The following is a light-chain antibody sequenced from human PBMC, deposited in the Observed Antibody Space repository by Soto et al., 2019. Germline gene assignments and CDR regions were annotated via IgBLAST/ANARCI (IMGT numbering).Light chain of an antibody. CDR3: LLWYGGAYV. V-gene: IGLV7-43*01. Sequence: QAVVAQEPSLTVSPGGTVTLTCASSTGAVTKGFSPNWLQQRPGQPPRALIYSINKTHSWTPARFSGSLLGGKAALTLSGVQTEDEAVYYCLLWYGGAYVFGPGTKVTVL. CDR2: SIN. J-gene: IGLJ1*01. CDR1: TGAVTKGFS.